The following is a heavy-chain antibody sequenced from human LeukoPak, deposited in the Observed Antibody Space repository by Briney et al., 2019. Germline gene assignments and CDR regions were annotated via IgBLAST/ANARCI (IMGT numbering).Heavy chain of an antibody. CDR3: AKQLGYCSDGSCYFPY. D-gene: IGHD2-15*01. CDR1: GYTFTNYT. Sequence: ASVKVSCKASGYTFTNYTLNWVRQAPGQGLEWMGWIDTNTGNPTYAQGFIGRFVFSLDTSVTTAYLQISSLKAEDTAVYYCAKQLGYCSDGSCYFPYWGQGTLVTVSS. V-gene: IGHV7-4-1*02. J-gene: IGHJ4*02. CDR2: IDTNTGNP.